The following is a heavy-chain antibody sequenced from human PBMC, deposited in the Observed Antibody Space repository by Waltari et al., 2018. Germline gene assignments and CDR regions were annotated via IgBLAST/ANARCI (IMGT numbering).Heavy chain of an antibody. V-gene: IGHV1-69*05. CDR1: GGTFSRYA. CDR3: AREGVIRKTFDY. J-gene: IGHJ4*02. D-gene: IGHD3-10*01. CDR2: IIPIFGTA. Sequence: QVQLVQSGAEVKKPGSSVTVSCKASGGTFSRYAISWVRQAPGQGLEWMGGIIPIFGTANYAQKFQGRVTITTDESTSTAYMELSSLRSEDTAVYYCAREGVIRKTFDYWGQGTLVTVSS.